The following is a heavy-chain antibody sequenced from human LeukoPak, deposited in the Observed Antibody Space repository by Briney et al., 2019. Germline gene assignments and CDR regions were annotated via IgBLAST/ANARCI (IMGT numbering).Heavy chain of an antibody. D-gene: IGHD3-9*01. CDR2: IYYSGST. J-gene: IGHJ6*03. Sequence: SETLSLTCTVSGGSISSSSYYWGWIRQPPGKGLEWIGSIYYSGSTYYNPSLKSRVTISVDTSKNQFSLKLSSVTAADTAVYYCARACDILTWGYYYYMDVWGKGTTVTVSS. CDR1: GGSISSSSYY. V-gene: IGHV4-39*07. CDR3: ARACDILTWGYYYYMDV.